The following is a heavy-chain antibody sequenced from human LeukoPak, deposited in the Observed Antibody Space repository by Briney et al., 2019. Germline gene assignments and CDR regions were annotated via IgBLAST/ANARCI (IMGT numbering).Heavy chain of an antibody. J-gene: IGHJ4*02. CDR1: GFTFSSYA. Sequence: PGGSLRLSCAASGFTFSSYAMSWVRQAPGEGLEWVSAISGSGGSTYYADSVKGRFPISRDNSKNTLYLQMNSLRAEDTAVYYCAKDQEDFWTSFDYWGQGTLVTVSS. CDR3: AKDQEDFWTSFDY. CDR2: ISGSGGST. V-gene: IGHV3-23*01. D-gene: IGHD3/OR15-3a*01.